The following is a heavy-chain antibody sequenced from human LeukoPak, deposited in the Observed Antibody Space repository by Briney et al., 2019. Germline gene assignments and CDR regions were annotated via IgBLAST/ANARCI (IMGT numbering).Heavy chain of an antibody. Sequence: EASVKVSCKASGYTFTSYGISWVRQAPGQGLEWMGCISAYNGNTNYAQKLQGRVTMTTDTSTSTAYMELRSLRSDDTAVYYCARAGSALDYYDSSGHTYWGQGTLVTVSS. CDR2: ISAYNGNT. V-gene: IGHV1-18*01. CDR1: GYTFTSYG. J-gene: IGHJ4*02. CDR3: ARAGSALDYYDSSGHTY. D-gene: IGHD3-22*01.